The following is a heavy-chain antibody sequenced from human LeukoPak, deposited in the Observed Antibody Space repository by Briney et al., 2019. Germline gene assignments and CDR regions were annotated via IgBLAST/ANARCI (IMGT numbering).Heavy chain of an antibody. CDR2: ISAYNGNT. Sequence: ASVRVSCKASGYTFTTHGISWVRQAPGQGLEWMGWISAYNGNTNYAQNLQGRVTMTTDTSTSTAYMELRSLRSDDTAVYYCATYGDYGVGAFDIWGQGTMVTVSS. CDR1: GYTFTTHG. J-gene: IGHJ3*02. CDR3: ATYGDYGVGAFDI. D-gene: IGHD4-17*01. V-gene: IGHV1-18*01.